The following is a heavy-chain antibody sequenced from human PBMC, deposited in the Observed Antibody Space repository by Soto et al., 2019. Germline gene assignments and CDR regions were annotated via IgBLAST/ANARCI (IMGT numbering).Heavy chain of an antibody. D-gene: IGHD2-21*02. Sequence: EVQLVESGGGLVKPGGSLRLGCEVSGFTVGSAWMNWVRQAPGKGLVWFGRIKRKVGGRTTDYAEPVTGRSTITIDDSRNTLSLQLESRQTEDTPVYYCPSAPQRALTEDMARSWGQGTGVTVSS. CDR3: PSAPQRALTEDMARS. V-gene: IGHV3-15*07. J-gene: IGHJ5*02. CDR2: IKRKVGGRTT. CDR1: GFTVGSAW.